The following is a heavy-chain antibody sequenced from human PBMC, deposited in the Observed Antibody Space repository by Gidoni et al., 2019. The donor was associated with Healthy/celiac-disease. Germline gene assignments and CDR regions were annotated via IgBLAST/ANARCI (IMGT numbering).Heavy chain of an antibody. CDR3: AGLLRVGHWYFDL. J-gene: IGHJ2*01. V-gene: IGHV4-31*03. Sequence: QVQLQESGPGLVKPSQTLSLTCNVAGGSISSGGYYWSWIRQHPGKGLEWIGYIYYSGSTYYNPSLKSRVTISVDTSKNQFSLKLSSVTAADTAVYYCAGLLRVGHWYFDLWGRGTLVTVSS. CDR1: GGSISSGGYY. D-gene: IGHD3-9*01. CDR2: IYYSGST.